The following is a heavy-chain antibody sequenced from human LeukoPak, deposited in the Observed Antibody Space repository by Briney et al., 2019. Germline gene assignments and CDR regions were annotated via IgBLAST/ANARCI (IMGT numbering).Heavy chain of an antibody. V-gene: IGHV3-23*01. Sequence: GGSLRLSCAVSGITLSNYGMSWVRQTPGKGLEWVAGISDSGGSTKYADSVKGRFTISRDNPKNTLFLQMNSLRAEDTAVYFCAKRGVVIRVILVGFHKEAYYFESWGQGALVTVSS. CDR3: AKRGVVIRVILVGFHKEAYYFES. CDR1: GITLSNYG. D-gene: IGHD3/OR15-3a*01. CDR2: ISDSGGST. J-gene: IGHJ4*02.